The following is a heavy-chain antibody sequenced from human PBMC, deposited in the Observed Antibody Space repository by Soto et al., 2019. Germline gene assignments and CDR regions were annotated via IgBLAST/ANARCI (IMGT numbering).Heavy chain of an antibody. CDR1: GYTFSSYG. J-gene: IGHJ4*02. Sequence: QVQLVQSGAEVKKPGASVKVSCKASGYTFSSYGISWVRQAPGQGLEWMGWISAYNGNTKYAQKIQGRVTMTTDTFTSTAYMELRSLSSDDTAVYYCARDSPPVAYWGQGTLVTVSS. V-gene: IGHV1-18*01. CDR2: ISAYNGNT. CDR3: ARDSPPVAY.